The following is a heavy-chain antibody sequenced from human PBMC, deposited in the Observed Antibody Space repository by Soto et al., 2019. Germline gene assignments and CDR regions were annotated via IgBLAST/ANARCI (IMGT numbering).Heavy chain of an antibody. CDR2: INPDSGGT. J-gene: IGHJ6*02. CDR1: GYTFTGYY. Sequence: QVQLVQSGAEVKKPGASVKVSCKASGYTFTGYYLHWVRQAPGQGLEWMGWINPDSGGTNYAQKFQGRVTMTRDTSISTAYMELSRLRCDDTAVYYCARPIDIGLSLFGLDVWGQGTAVTVSS. V-gene: IGHV1-2*02. D-gene: IGHD2-15*01. CDR3: ARPIDIGLSLFGLDV.